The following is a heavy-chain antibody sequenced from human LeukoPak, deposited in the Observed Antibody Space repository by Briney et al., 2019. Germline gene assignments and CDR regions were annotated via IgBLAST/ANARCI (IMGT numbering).Heavy chain of an antibody. CDR2: ISGSGGST. V-gene: IGHV3-23*01. D-gene: IGHD6-19*01. CDR3: ARVRGSGWYAVDY. J-gene: IGHJ4*02. CDR1: GFTFSSYA. Sequence: QPGGSLRLSCAASGFTFSSYAMSWVRQAPGKGLEWVSAISGSGGSTYYADSVKGRFTISRDNAMNSLYLQMNSLRAEDTAVYYCARVRGSGWYAVDYWGQGSLVTVSS.